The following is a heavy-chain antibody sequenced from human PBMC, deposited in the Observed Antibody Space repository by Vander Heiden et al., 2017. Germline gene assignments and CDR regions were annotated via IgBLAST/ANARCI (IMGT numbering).Heavy chain of an antibody. CDR3: ARYCSSTSCYKFDS. CDR2: MDPKTGNP. J-gene: IGHJ4*02. D-gene: IGHD2-2*01. Sequence: QEQLVQSGAEVKKPGASVQVYCTASGYTFSNYEINWVRQAAGQGLEWVGWMDPKTGNPGYAQKFQGRVTMTRNTSITTAYMEVTRLTSEDTAVYYCARYCSSTSCYKFDSWGQGTLVSVSS. CDR1: GYTFSNYE. V-gene: IGHV1-8*01.